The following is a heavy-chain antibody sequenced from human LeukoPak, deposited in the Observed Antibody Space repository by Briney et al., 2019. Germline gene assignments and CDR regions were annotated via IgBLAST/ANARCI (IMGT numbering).Heavy chain of an antibody. Sequence: GSLRLSCAASGFTFSSYAMNWVRQAPGKGLEWVSVITNSGTSTNYADSVKGRFTISRDNSKSTLYLQMNNLRAEDTAIYYCAKEELGYIDRWGQGTLVTVSS. CDR3: AKEELGYIDR. D-gene: IGHD2/OR15-2a*01. CDR1: GFTFSSYA. CDR2: ITNSGTST. J-gene: IGHJ4*02. V-gene: IGHV3-23*01.